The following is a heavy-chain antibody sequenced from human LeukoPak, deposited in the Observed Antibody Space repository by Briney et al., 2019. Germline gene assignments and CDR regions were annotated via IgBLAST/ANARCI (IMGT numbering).Heavy chain of an antibody. D-gene: IGHD3-10*01. Sequence: GASVKVSCKASGYTFTGYYMHWVRQAPGQGLEWMGWINPNSGGTNYAQKFQGRVTMTRDTSISTAYMELSRLRSDDTAVYYCARDLSLWFGELPNYYYYYYMDVWGKGTTVIVSS. CDR2: INPNSGGT. CDR3: ARDLSLWFGELPNYYYYYYMDV. J-gene: IGHJ6*03. CDR1: GYTFTGYY. V-gene: IGHV1-2*02.